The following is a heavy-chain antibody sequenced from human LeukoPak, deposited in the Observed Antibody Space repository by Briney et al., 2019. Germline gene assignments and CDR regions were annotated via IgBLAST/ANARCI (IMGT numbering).Heavy chain of an antibody. V-gene: IGHV3-74*01. D-gene: IGHD6-19*01. J-gene: IGHJ4*02. CDR3: ATKQWLAPPPDS. CDR1: GFTFSKYW. Sequence: GRSLRLSCAASGFTFSKYWMLWVRHAPGKGLESVSRINTDGTVTTYADSVKGRFTVSRDNADNTMFLQMNSVRDEDTAVYYCATKQWLAPPPDSWGQGTPVTVSS. CDR2: INTDGTVT.